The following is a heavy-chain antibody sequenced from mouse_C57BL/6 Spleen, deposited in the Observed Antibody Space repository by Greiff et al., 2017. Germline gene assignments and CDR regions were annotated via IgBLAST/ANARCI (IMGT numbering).Heavy chain of an antibody. CDR2: IDPNSGGT. Sequence: QVQLQQPGAELVKPGASVKLSCKASGYTFTSYWMPWVKQRPGRGLEWIGRIDPNSGGTKYNEKFKSKATLTVDKPSSTAYMQLSSLRSEDSAVDDYERFSITTVAYAMDYWGQGTSVTVSS. CDR1: GYTFTSYW. V-gene: IGHV1-72*01. J-gene: IGHJ4*01. D-gene: IGHD1-1*01. CDR3: ERFSITTVAYAMDY.